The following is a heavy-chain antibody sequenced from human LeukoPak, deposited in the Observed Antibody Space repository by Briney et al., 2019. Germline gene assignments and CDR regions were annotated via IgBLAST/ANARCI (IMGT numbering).Heavy chain of an antibody. CDR3: ARDHYHKIHSVMVTAPDY. J-gene: IGHJ4*02. D-gene: IGHD2-21*02. V-gene: IGHV1-46*01. Sequence: ASVKVSCKASGYTFTSYYMHWVRQAPGQGLEWMGIINPSGGSTSYAQKFQGRVTMTRDTSTSTDYMELSSLRSEDTAVYYCARDHYHKIHSVMVTAPDYWGQGTLVTVSS. CDR2: INPSGGST. CDR1: GYTFTSYY.